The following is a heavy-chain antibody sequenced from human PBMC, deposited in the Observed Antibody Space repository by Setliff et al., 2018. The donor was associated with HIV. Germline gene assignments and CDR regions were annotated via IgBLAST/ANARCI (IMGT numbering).Heavy chain of an antibody. CDR2: IYFTGSS. CDR1: GGSISTYY. V-gene: IGHV4-59*01. CDR3: ARVQMAYAAFDV. D-gene: IGHD4-17*01. Sequence: KTSETLSLTCTVSGGSISTYYWSWIRQPPGKRLEWIGSIYFTGSSDNNPSLKSRVTLSVDTSKHQFSLKLSSVTAADTAVYYCARVQMAYAAFDVWGQGTMVTVSS. J-gene: IGHJ3*01.